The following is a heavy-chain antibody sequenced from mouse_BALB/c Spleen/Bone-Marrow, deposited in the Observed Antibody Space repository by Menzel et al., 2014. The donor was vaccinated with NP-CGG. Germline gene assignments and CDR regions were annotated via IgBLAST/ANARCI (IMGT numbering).Heavy chain of an antibody. CDR2: ISSGSSTI. CDR3: ARSNWIYYFDY. Sequence: EVKLVESGGGLVQPGGSRKLSCAASGFTFSSFGMHWVRQAPEKGLEWVAYISSGSSTIYYADTVKGRFTISRDNPKNTLFLQMTSLRSEDAAMYYCARSNWIYYFDYWGRGTTLTVSS. CDR1: GFTFSSFG. V-gene: IGHV5-17*02. D-gene: IGHD4-1*01. J-gene: IGHJ2*01.